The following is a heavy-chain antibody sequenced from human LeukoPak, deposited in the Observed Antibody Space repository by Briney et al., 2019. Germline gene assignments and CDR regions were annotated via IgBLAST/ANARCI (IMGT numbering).Heavy chain of an antibody. CDR3: VYRMNV. J-gene: IGHJ6*02. Sequence: GGPLRLSCVTSEITFSTYAMSWVRQAPGKGLEWVANIKQDGSEKYYVDSVKGRFTISRDNAKNSLYLQMNSLRAEDTAVYYCVYRMNVWGQGTMVTVSS. V-gene: IGHV3-7*01. CDR2: IKQDGSEK. CDR1: EITFSTYA.